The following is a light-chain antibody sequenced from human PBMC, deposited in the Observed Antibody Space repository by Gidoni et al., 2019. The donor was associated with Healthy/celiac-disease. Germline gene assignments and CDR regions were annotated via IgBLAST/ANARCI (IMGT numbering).Light chain of an antibody. CDR1: SSDVGSYNL. Sequence: QSALTQPASVSGSPGQSSTISCTGTSSDVGSYNLVSWYQQHPGKAPKLMLYEGSKRPSGVSNRFSGSQSGNTASLTISGLQAEDEADYYCCSYAGSSTVFGTGTKVTVL. V-gene: IGLV2-23*03. J-gene: IGLJ1*01. CDR3: CSYAGSSTV. CDR2: EGS.